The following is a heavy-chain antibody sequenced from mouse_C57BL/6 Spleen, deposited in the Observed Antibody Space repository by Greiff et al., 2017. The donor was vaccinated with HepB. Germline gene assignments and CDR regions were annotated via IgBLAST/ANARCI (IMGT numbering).Heavy chain of an antibody. V-gene: IGHV1-52*01. D-gene: IGHD2-4*01. CDR2: IDPSDSET. J-gene: IGHJ3*01. Sequence: QVQLQQPGAELVRPGSSVKLSCKASGYTFTSYWMHWVKQRPIQGLEWIGNIDPSDSETHYNQKFKDKATLTVDKSSSTAYMQLSSLTSEDSAVYYCARGDYDFSCFAYWGQGTLVTVSA. CDR3: ARGDYDFSCFAY. CDR1: GYTFTSYW.